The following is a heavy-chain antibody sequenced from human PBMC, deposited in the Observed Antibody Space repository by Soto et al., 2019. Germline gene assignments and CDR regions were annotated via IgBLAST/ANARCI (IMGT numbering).Heavy chain of an antibody. CDR2: ISKDGSTK. D-gene: IGHD6-19*01. CDR1: RFNFNIYA. Sequence: QEHLVESGGGVVQPGRSLRLSCAASRFNFNIYAMHWVRQAPSKGLEWVALISKDGSTKYYADSVKGRFTISRDNAKNTLVLQMDSLRPDDTAVYYCARFTKEKWLVKWFDPWGQGTLVTVSS. V-gene: IGHV3-30-3*01. CDR3: ARFTKEKWLVKWFDP. J-gene: IGHJ5*02.